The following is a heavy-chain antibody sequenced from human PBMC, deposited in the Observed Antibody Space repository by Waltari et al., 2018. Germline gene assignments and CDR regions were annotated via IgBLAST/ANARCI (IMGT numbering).Heavy chain of an antibody. D-gene: IGHD3-10*01. CDR3: ARGSTGYYYGSGSYPYYYYGMDV. CDR2: INHSGST. Sequence: QVQLQQWGAGLLKPSETLSLTCAVYGGSFSGYYWSWIRQPPGKGLEWIGEINHSGSTNYNPSLKSRVTISVDTSKNQFSLKLSSVTAADTAVYYCARGSTGYYYGSGSYPYYYYGMDVWGQGTTVTVSS. CDR1: GGSFSGYY. V-gene: IGHV4-34*01. J-gene: IGHJ6*02.